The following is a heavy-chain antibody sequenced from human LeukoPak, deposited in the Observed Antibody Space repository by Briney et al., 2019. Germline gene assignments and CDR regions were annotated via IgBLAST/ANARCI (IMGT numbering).Heavy chain of an antibody. Sequence: GGSLRLSCAASVFTFSSYAMSWVRQAPGRGLEWVSSISGSGGRTYYADSVKGRFTISRDNPKNTLYLQMNALRAEDTAVYYCAKEIFVYPGEVYFDYWGQGTLVTVSS. CDR3: AKEIFVYPGEVYFDY. D-gene: IGHD2-2*02. CDR1: VFTFSSYA. CDR2: ISGSGGRT. J-gene: IGHJ4*02. V-gene: IGHV3-23*01.